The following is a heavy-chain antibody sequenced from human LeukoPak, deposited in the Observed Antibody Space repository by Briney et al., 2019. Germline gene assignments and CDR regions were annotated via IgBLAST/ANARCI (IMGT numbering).Heavy chain of an antibody. CDR3: ARFPNYYDSSGFDP. J-gene: IGHJ5*02. Sequence: SETLSLTCAVYGGSFSGYYWSWIRQPPGKGLEWIGEINHSGSTNYNPSLKSRVTISVDTSKNKFSLKLSSVTAADTAVYYCARFPNYYDSSGFDPWGQGTLVTASS. CDR2: INHSGST. D-gene: IGHD3-22*01. CDR1: GGSFSGYY. V-gene: IGHV4-34*01.